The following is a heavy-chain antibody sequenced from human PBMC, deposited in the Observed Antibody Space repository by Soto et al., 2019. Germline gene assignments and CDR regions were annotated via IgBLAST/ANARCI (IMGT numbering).Heavy chain of an antibody. Sequence: QVHLQQRGAGLLKPSETLSLNCVVSGESFSGYYWSWIRQTPGMGLEWIGEVDHRGSTTYNPSLKNRASISIDSSKNLFSLELTSVTAADTAPYFCARYEYGNSLYGVDVWGQGTRVTVSS. J-gene: IGHJ6*02. CDR2: VDHRGST. D-gene: IGHD1-7*01. CDR3: ARYEYGNSLYGVDV. V-gene: IGHV4-34*02. CDR1: GESFSGYY.